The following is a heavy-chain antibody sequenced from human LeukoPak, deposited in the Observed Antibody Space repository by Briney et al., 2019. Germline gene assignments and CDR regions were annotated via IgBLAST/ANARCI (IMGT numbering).Heavy chain of an antibody. Sequence: PGGSLRLSCAASGFTFSSYAMSWVRQAPGKGLEWVSAISGSGGSTYYADSVKGWFTISRDNSKNTLYLQMNSLRAEDTAVYYCAKDQEVRGVIHNWFDPWGQGTLVTVSS. D-gene: IGHD3-10*01. J-gene: IGHJ5*02. V-gene: IGHV3-23*01. CDR3: AKDQEVRGVIHNWFDP. CDR1: GFTFSSYA. CDR2: ISGSGGST.